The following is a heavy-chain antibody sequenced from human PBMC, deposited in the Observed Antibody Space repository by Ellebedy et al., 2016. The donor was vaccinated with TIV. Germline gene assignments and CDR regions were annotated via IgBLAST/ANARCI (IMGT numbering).Heavy chain of an antibody. CDR1: GGSFSGYY. J-gene: IGHJ3*02. CDR2: INHSGST. Sequence: SETLSLXXAVYGGSFSGYYWSWIRQPPGKGLEWIGEINHSGSTNYNPSLKSRVTISVDTSKNQFSLKLSSVTAADTAVYYCARDVTMVRGLGDAFDIWGQGTMVTVSS. CDR3: ARDVTMVRGLGDAFDI. V-gene: IGHV4-34*01. D-gene: IGHD3-10*01.